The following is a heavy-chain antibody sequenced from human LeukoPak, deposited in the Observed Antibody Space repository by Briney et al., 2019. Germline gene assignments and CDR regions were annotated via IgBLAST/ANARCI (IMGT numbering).Heavy chain of an antibody. CDR3: AKATLGSCSGARCYPFDY. D-gene: IGHD2-15*01. Sequence: PGGSLRLSCQASGFTFYMYAMSWVRQAPGKGLEWVASMCGTAGCTFYPDSVKGRFTISRDNSKNVLYLRMNSLTAEDTAIYYCAKATLGSCSGARCYPFDYWGQGTLVNVSS. V-gene: IGHV3-23*01. CDR1: GFTFYMYA. J-gene: IGHJ4*02. CDR2: MCGTAGCT.